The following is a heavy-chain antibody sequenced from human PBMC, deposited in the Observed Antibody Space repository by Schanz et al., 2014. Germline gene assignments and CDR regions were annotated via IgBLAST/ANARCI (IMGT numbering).Heavy chain of an antibody. D-gene: IGHD6-13*01. CDR2: ISGRGDST. J-gene: IGHJ4*02. CDR1: GFSFSGFA. Sequence: EVQLVESGGGLVQPGGSLRLSCVASGFSFSGFAVHWVRQAPGKGLEWVSLISGRGDSTHYADSVKGRFTISRDNSNNMVYLQMNSLRAEDTAVYYCVREVGAAAGLAWGLDYWGRGTLVTVSS. CDR3: VREVGAAAGLAWGLDY. V-gene: IGHV3-23*04.